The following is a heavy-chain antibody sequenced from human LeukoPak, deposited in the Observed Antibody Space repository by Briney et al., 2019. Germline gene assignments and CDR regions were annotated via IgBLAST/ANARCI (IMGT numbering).Heavy chain of an antibody. Sequence: PGGSLRLSCAASGFTVSSNYMSWVRQAPGKGLEWVSVIYSGGSTYYADSVKGRFTISRDNSKNTLYLQMNSLRAEDTAVYYCAREPEYYYDSSGRSPAFDIWGQGTMVTVSS. D-gene: IGHD3-22*01. CDR3: AREPEYYYDSSGRSPAFDI. V-gene: IGHV3-66*01. J-gene: IGHJ3*02. CDR2: IYSGGST. CDR1: GFTVSSNY.